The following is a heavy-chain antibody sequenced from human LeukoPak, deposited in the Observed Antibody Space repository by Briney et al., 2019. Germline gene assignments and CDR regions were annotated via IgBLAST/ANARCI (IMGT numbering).Heavy chain of an antibody. Sequence: PGGSLRLSCAASGFTFSSYWMHWVRQAPGKGLEWVSLISWDGGSTFYADSVKGRFTISRDNSKNSLYLQMNSLRGEDTALYYCAKDKGGYTYSSYYFDYWGQGTLVTVSS. V-gene: IGHV3-43D*03. CDR2: ISWDGGST. J-gene: IGHJ4*02. CDR1: GFTFSSYW. CDR3: AKDKGGYTYSSYYFDY. D-gene: IGHD5-18*01.